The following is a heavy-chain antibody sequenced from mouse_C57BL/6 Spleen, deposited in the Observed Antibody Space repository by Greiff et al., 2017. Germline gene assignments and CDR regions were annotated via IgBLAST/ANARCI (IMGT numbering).Heavy chain of an antibody. D-gene: IGHD6-1*01. J-gene: IGHJ1*03. Sequence: EVKLEESGGGLVQPGGSMKLSCVASGFTFSNYWMNWVRQSPEKGLEWVAQIRLKSDNYATHYAESVKGRFTISRDDSKSSVYLQMNNLRAEDTGIYYCPHIGFLYWYFDVWGTGTTVTVSS. CDR2: IRLKSDNYAT. CDR1: GFTFSNYW. CDR3: PHIGFLYWYFDV. V-gene: IGHV6-3*01.